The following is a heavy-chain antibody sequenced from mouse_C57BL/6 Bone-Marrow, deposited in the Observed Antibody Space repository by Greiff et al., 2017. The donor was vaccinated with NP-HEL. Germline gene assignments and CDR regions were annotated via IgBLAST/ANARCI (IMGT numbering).Heavy chain of an antibody. Sequence: QVQLQQSGAELVRPGTSVKMSCKASGYTFTNYWIGWAKQRPGHGLEWIGDIYPGGGYTNYNEKFKGKATLTADKSSSTAYMQFSSLTSEDSAIYYCARWRGYDGYPWYFDVWGTGTTVTVSS. V-gene: IGHV1-63*01. CDR2: IYPGGGYT. J-gene: IGHJ1*03. CDR1: GYTFTNYW. CDR3: ARWRGYDGYPWYFDV. D-gene: IGHD2-3*01.